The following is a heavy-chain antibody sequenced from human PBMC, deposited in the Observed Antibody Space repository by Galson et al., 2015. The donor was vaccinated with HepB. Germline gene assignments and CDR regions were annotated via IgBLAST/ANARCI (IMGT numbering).Heavy chain of an antibody. CDR1: GGSFSGYY. Sequence: SETLSLTCAVYGGSFSGYYWSWIRQPPGKGLEWIGEINHSGSTNYNPSLKSRVTISVDTSKNQFSLKLSSVTAADTAVYYCARPTNYDFWSGYYTGSGYFQHWGQGTLVTVSS. J-gene: IGHJ1*01. CDR2: INHSGST. D-gene: IGHD3-3*01. CDR3: ARPTNYDFWSGYYTGSGYFQH. V-gene: IGHV4-34*01.